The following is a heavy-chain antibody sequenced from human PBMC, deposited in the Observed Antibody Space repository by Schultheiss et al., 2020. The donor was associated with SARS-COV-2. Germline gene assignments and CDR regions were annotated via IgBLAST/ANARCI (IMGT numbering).Heavy chain of an antibody. CDR2: ISSNGGST. D-gene: IGHD7-27*01. J-gene: IGHJ4*02. CDR1: GFTFSSYA. CDR3: ARDTQRNWGTDY. Sequence: GESLKISCSASGFTFSSYAMHWVRQAPGKGLEYVSAISSNGGSTYYADSVKGRFTISRDNSKNTLYLQMNSLRAEDTAVYYCARDTQRNWGTDYWGQGTLVTVSS. V-gene: IGHV3-64*04.